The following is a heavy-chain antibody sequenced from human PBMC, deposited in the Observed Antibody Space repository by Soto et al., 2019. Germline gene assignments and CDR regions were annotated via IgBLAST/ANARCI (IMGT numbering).Heavy chain of an antibody. CDR3: ATEAIMGDYVIDQ. CDR2: IFDSGNT. Sequence: PSETLSLTCTVSGGSISSGGYYWSWIRQHPGKGLEWIGYIFDSGNTYYNPSLKSRVSISVDTSKNQFSLKLTSVTAADTAVYYCATEAIMGDYVIDQWGQGTLVTV. CDR1: GGSISSGGYY. V-gene: IGHV4-31*03. J-gene: IGHJ4*02. D-gene: IGHD4-17*01.